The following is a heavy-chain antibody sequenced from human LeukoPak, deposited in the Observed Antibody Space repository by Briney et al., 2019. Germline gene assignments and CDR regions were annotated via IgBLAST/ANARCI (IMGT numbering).Heavy chain of an antibody. CDR2: IYYSGST. CDR1: GGSISSYY. Sequence: KASETLSLTCTVSGGSISSYYWSWIRQPPGKGLEWIGYIYYSGSTNYNPSLKSRVTISVDTSKNQFSLKLSSVTAADTAVYYCARGIAAADLDYWGQGTLVTVSS. V-gene: IGHV4-59*01. D-gene: IGHD6-13*01. CDR3: ARGIAAADLDY. J-gene: IGHJ4*02.